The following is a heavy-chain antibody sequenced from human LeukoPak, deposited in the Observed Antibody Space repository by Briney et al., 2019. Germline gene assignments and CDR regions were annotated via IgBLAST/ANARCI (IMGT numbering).Heavy chain of an antibody. CDR3: AREPFEVSSY. CDR2: INTDGSAT. J-gene: IGHJ4*02. D-gene: IGHD3-3*01. CDR1: GFTFSSYW. Sequence: GGSLRPSCAASGFTFSSYWMHWVRQVPGKGLLWVARINTDGSATNYADSVKGRFTISRDNAKNTLYLQMNSLRAEDAAVYYCAREPFEVSSYWGQGTLVTVSS. V-gene: IGHV3-74*01.